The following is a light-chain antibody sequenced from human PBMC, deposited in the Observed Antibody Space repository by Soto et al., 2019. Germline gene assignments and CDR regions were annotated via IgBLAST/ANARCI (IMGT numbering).Light chain of an antibody. J-gene: IGKJ5*01. CDR3: QQYDNLPIT. Sequence: EIVLTQSTATLSLSPGERATLSCRASQSVSSYLAWYQQKPGQAPRLLIYDASNRATGVPARFSGSGSGTDFTLTISSLQPEDIATFYCQQYDNLPITFGQGTRLEI. CDR2: DAS. CDR1: QSVSSY. V-gene: IGKV3-11*01.